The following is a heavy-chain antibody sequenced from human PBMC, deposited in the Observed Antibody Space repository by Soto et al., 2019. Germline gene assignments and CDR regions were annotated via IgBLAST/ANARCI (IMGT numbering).Heavy chain of an antibody. CDR3: ARDPFTISGALLGMDV. D-gene: IGHD3-3*01. Sequence: QVQLVQSGAEVKKPGSSVKVSCKASGGTFSSYAISWVRQAPGQGLEWVGGIIPIFGTANYAQKFQGRVTITADESTSTAYMELSSLRSEDTAVYYCARDPFTISGALLGMDVWGQGTTVTVSS. J-gene: IGHJ6*02. CDR2: IIPIFGTA. CDR1: GGTFSSYA. V-gene: IGHV1-69*12.